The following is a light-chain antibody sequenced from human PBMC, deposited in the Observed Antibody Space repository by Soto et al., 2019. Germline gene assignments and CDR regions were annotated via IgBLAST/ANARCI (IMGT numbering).Light chain of an antibody. CDR2: GAS. V-gene: IGKV3-20*01. CDR3: HQYGSSPRT. CDR1: QSVSSNS. J-gene: IGKJ1*01. Sequence: EIVLTQSPGTLSLSPGERATLSCRASQSVSSNSLAWYQQKPGQAPRLLIYGASSRATGIPDRFSGSGSGTDFTLTISRLEPEDCAVYYCHQYGSSPRTFGRGTKVDIK.